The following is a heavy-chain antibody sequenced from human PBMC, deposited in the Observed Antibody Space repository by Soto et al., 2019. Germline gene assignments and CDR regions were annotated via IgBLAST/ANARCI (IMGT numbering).Heavy chain of an antibody. CDR3: ARDIRGYSYGTYYYGMDV. V-gene: IGHV4-4*07. CDR2: IYTSGST. D-gene: IGHD5-18*01. J-gene: IGHJ6*02. CDR1: GGSISSYY. Sequence: SETLSLTCTVSGGSISSYYWSWIRQPAGKGLEWIGRIYTSGSTNYNPSLKSRVTMSVDTSKNQFSLKLSSVTAADTAVYYCARDIRGYSYGTYYYGMDVWGQGTTVTVSS.